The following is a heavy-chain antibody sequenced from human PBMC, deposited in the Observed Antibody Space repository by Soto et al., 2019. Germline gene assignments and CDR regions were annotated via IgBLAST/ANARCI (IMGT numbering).Heavy chain of an antibody. Sequence: GAAVKVSCKASGFTFADSAVQWVRQARGQRLEWIGRIVVDSGNTKYAQRFTERVTISWDMSTTTAFMELRSLRSEDTAVYYGATANNTSPFDFWGLGTLVTVSS. D-gene: IGHD1-26*01. V-gene: IGHV1-58*01. CDR2: IVVDSGNT. CDR3: ATANNTSPFDF. J-gene: IGHJ4*02. CDR1: GFTFADSA.